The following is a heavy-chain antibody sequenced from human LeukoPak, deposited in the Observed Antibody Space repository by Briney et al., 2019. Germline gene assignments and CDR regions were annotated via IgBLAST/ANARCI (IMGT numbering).Heavy chain of an antibody. V-gene: IGHV3-23*01. CDR2: ITGPAGSW. Sequence: GGSLRLSCAASGFTFSSYAMSWVRQAPGKGRGWGSAITGPAGSWDYADSVKGRFTISRDNSKNTLFLQMNSLRADDTAIYYCAKKVGLVSAPLYYFDVWGQGTLVTVSS. CDR1: GFTFSSYA. CDR3: AKKVGLVSAPLYYFDV. D-gene: IGHD5/OR15-5a*01. J-gene: IGHJ4*02.